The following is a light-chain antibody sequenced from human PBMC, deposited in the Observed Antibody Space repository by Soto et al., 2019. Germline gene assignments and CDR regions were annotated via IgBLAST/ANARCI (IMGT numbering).Light chain of an antibody. CDR1: SSDVGSYNL. J-gene: IGLJ1*01. V-gene: IGLV2-23*02. Sequence: QSAQTQPASVSGSPGQSITISCTGTSSDVGSYNLVSWYQQHPGKAPKLMIYEVSKRPSGVSNRFSGSKSGNTASLTISGLQAEDEADYYCCSYAGSSIPYVFGTGTKLTVL. CDR2: EVS. CDR3: CSYAGSSIPYV.